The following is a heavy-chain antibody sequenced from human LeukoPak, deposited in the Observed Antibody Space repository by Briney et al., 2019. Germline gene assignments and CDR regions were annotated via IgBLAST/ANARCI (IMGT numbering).Heavy chain of an antibody. J-gene: IGHJ4*02. CDR1: GFTFSSYW. CDR2: IKQDGSEK. Sequence: GGSLRLSCAASGFTFSSYWMSWVRQAPGKGLEWVANIKQDGSEKYYVDSVKGRLTISRDNAKNSLYLQMNSLRAEDTAVYYCARDQLGNSGSYYSYWGQGTLVTVSS. D-gene: IGHD1-26*01. V-gene: IGHV3-7*01. CDR3: ARDQLGNSGSYYSY.